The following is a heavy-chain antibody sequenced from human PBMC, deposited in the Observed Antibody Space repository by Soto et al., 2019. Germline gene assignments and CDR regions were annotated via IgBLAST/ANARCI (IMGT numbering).Heavy chain of an antibody. CDR1: GFSFSNFG. D-gene: IGHD6-19*01. V-gene: IGHV3-30*18. J-gene: IGHJ2*01. CDR2: ISYDGRYK. CDR3: EKAIEQGLVWYLDL. Sequence: QVHLVESGGGVVQPGGSLRLSCAASGFSFSNFGMHWVRQAPGKGLEWVTVISYDGRYKYYADSVKGRFTISRDNSKNTLYLQVNSLRAEDTAVYYCEKAIEQGLVWYLDLWGRGTLVTVSS.